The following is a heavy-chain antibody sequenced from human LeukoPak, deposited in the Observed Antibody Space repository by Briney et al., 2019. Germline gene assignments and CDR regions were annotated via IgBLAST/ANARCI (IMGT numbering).Heavy chain of an antibody. CDR2: IYYSGST. CDR1: GGSISSYY. V-gene: IGHV4-59*01. J-gene: IGHJ4*02. Sequence: SETLSLTCTVSGGSISSYYWSWIRQPPGKGLEWIGYIYYSGSTNYNPSLKSRVTISVDTSKNQFSLKLSSVTAADTAVYYCARATPNNYDFWSGYPKVFGYWGQGTLVTVSS. D-gene: IGHD3-3*01. CDR3: ARATPNNYDFWSGYPKVFGY.